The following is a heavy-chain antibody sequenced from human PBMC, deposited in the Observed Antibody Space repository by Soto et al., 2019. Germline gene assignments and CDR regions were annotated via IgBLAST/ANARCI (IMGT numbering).Heavy chain of an antibody. CDR1: GFTFGDYA. J-gene: IGHJ6*02. CDR3: TRDRGVGASHPLYYFYCIDV. CDR2: IRSKAYGGTT. V-gene: IGHV3-49*04. D-gene: IGHD1-26*01. Sequence: SLRLSCTASGFTFGDYAMSWVRQAPGKGLEWVGFIRSKAYGGTTEYAASVKGRFTISRDDSKSIAYLQMNSLKTEDTAVYYCTRDRGVGASHPLYYFYCIDVCGQLTTFPASS.